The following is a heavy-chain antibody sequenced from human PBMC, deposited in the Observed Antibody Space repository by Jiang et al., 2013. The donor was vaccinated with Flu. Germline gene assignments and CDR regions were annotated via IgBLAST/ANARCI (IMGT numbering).Heavy chain of an antibody. V-gene: IGHV4-61*01. CDR2: IYYSGST. D-gene: IGHD6-19*01. Sequence: PGLVKPSETLSLTCTVSGGSVSSGSYYWSWIRQPPGKGLEWIGYIYYSGSTNYNPSLKSRVTISVDTSKNQFSLKLSSVTAADTAVYYCARDSLTYSSGWYKFDYWGQGTLVTVSS. CDR3: ARDSLTYSSGWYKFDY. J-gene: IGHJ4*02. CDR1: GGSVSSGSYY.